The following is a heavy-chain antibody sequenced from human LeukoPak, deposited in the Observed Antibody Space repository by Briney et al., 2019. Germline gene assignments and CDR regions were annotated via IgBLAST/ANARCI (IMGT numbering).Heavy chain of an antibody. CDR3: ASGTLLRLYYFDY. CDR1: GFTFSSHG. J-gene: IGHJ4*02. Sequence: GGSLRLSCAASGFTFSSHGMHRVRQAPGKGLEWVSSISSSSSYLYYAASVKGRFTISRDNAKNSLYLQMNSLRAEDTAVYFCASGTLLRLYYFDYWGQGTLVTVSS. V-gene: IGHV3-21*01. CDR2: ISSSSSYL. D-gene: IGHD1-14*01.